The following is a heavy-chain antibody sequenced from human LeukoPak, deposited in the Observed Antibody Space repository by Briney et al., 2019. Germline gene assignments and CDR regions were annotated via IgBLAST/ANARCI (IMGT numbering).Heavy chain of an antibody. D-gene: IGHD2-2*01. CDR1: GYTFTSYG. V-gene: IGHV1-18*01. Sequence: ASVKVSCKASGYTFTSYGINWVRQAPGQGLEWMGWISAYNGNTKYAQKLQGRVTMTADTSTSTAYMELRSLRSDDTAVYYCARDIVVVSAANNWFDPWGQGTLVTVSS. CDR2: ISAYNGNT. J-gene: IGHJ5*02. CDR3: ARDIVVVSAANNWFDP.